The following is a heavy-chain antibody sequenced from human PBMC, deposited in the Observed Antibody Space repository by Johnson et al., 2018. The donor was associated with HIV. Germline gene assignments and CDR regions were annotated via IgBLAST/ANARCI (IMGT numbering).Heavy chain of an antibody. Sequence: QVQLVESGGGLVKPGGSLRLSCAASGFTLSDSYMSWIRQAPGKGLEWVSYISSSGSTIYYADSVKGQFTISRDNSKNTLYLQMNSLRAEDTAVYYCAKVGKWLRNDAFDIWGQGTMVFVSS. J-gene: IGHJ3*02. V-gene: IGHV3-11*04. CDR1: GFTLSDSY. CDR2: ISSSGSTI. D-gene: IGHD5-12*01. CDR3: AKVGKWLRNDAFDI.